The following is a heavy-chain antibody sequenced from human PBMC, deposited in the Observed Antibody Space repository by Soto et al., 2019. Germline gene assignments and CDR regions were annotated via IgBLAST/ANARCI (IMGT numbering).Heavy chain of an antibody. CDR3: ARDPQVTYSYGSGSRNLENWFDP. J-gene: IGHJ5*02. Sequence: QVQLVQSGAEVKKPGASVKVSCKASGYTFTSYGISWVRQAPGQGLEWMGWISAYNGNTNYAQKLQCRVTMTTDTSTSTAYMERRSLSSDDADVYYCARDPQVTYSYGSGSRNLENWFDPWGQGTLVTVSS. CDR1: GYTFTSYG. V-gene: IGHV1-18*01. D-gene: IGHD3-10*01. CDR2: ISAYNGNT.